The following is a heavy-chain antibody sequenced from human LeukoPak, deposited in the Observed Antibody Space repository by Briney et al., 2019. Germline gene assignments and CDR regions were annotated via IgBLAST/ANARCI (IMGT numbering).Heavy chain of an antibody. CDR1: GFIISSYG. D-gene: IGHD5-18*01. CDR2: IRYDGSEK. Sequence: GGSLRLSCAASGFIISSYGMHWVRQAPGKGLESVAFIRYDGSEKYYADSVKGRFTISRDNSKNTLYLQMDSLRSDDTAVYYCARAPRGYSYGSPPDYWGQGTLVTVSS. J-gene: IGHJ4*02. V-gene: IGHV3-30*02. CDR3: ARAPRGYSYGSPPDY.